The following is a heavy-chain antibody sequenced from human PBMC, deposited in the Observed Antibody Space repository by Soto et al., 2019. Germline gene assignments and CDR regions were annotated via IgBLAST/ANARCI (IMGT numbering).Heavy chain of an antibody. CDR3: ARGQGPLPSGRPXXXXXXXXXXXXXXXXXAFDX. CDR1: GFTVSTYS. V-gene: IGHV3-53*01. J-gene: IGHJ3*02. CDR2: XYGXMTT. Sequence: EVQLVESGGGLIQPGGSLRLYCAASGFTVSTYSMNWVRQAXXXXLXXXXVXYGXMTTYYADSVKGRFTISRDNSRNTLYLEMNSLRAEDTAMYYCARGQGPLPSGRPXXXXXXXXXXXXXXXXXAFDXWGQGTMVAISS.